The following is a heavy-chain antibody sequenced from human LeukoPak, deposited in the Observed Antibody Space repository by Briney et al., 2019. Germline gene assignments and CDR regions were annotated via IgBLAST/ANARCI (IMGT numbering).Heavy chain of an antibody. D-gene: IGHD6-13*01. CDR2: INGDGGST. CDR1: DFTFSSYW. J-gene: IGHJ6*04. CDR3: ARGPRIAYYGVDV. V-gene: IGHV3-74*03. Sequence: PGGSLRLSCAASDFTFSSYWMHWVRQAPGQGLEWVSRINGDGGSTTYADSVKGRFTISRDNAKNTLYLQMNSLRAEDTAMYYCARGPRIAYYGVDVWGKGTTVTVSS.